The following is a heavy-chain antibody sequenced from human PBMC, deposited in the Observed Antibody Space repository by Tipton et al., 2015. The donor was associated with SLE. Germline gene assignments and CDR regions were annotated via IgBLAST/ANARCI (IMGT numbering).Heavy chain of an antibody. J-gene: IGHJ4*02. Sequence: TLSLTCAVYGGSISGNYWSWIRHPPGRGLEWIGEINYSGSTNHSPSRKSRVTISVDTSKNHFSLKLNSVTAADTAVYYCARHIYCSGGSCYPYFDYWGQGTLVTVSS. CDR3: ARHIYCSGGSCYPYFDY. D-gene: IGHD2-15*01. V-gene: IGHV4-34*01. CDR2: INYSGST. CDR1: GGSISGNY.